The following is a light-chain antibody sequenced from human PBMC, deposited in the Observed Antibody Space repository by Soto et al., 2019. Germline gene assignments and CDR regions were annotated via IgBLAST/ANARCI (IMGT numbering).Light chain of an antibody. Sequence: LTQPASVSRSPGQSVAISCTGTSSDVGAYNYISWYQQHPGKAPKLLLSEVSNRPSGVSDRFSGSKSGNTASLTISGLQAEDEADYYCSSLTTSFTYVFGTGTKVTVL. J-gene: IGLJ1*01. CDR2: EVS. CDR1: SSDVGAYNY. V-gene: IGLV2-14*01. CDR3: SSLTTSFTYV.